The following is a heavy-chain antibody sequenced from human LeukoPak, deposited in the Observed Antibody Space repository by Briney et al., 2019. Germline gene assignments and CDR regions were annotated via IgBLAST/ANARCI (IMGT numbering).Heavy chain of an antibody. J-gene: IGHJ6*02. CDR3: ARFNTPYYYDSSGYFARRSYYYYGMDV. CDR2: ISSSGSTI. Sequence: GGSLRLSCAASGFTFSSYAMSWIRQAPGKGLEWVSYISSSGSTIYYADSVKGRFTISRDNAKNSLYLQMNSLRAEDTAVYYCARFNTPYYYDSSGYFARRSYYYYGMDVWGQGTTVTVSS. D-gene: IGHD3-22*01. CDR1: GFTFSSYA. V-gene: IGHV3-11*01.